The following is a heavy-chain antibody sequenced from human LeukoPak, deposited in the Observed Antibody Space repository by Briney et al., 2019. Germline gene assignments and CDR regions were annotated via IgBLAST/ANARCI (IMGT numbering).Heavy chain of an antibody. CDR3: ARGTGGNSYGYFDY. D-gene: IGHD4-23*01. V-gene: IGHV3-30-3*01. CDR1: GFTFSSYA. Sequence: GRSLRLSCAPSGFTFSSYAMHWVRQAPGKGLEWVAVISYAGSNKFYADSVKGRFTISRDNSKNTLYLQMNSLRAEDTAVYYCARGTGGNSYGYFDYWGRGTLVTVSS. J-gene: IGHJ4*02. CDR2: ISYAGSNK.